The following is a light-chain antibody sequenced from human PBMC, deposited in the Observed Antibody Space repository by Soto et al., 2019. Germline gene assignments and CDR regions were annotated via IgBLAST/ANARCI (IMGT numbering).Light chain of an antibody. CDR1: DSDIGKYDF. V-gene: IGLV2-23*02. CDR2: EVN. CDR3: CSYAGSSTYV. Sequence: QSVLTQPASVSGSPGQSITIACSGSDSDIGKYDFVSWYQQHPGKAPQLVIYEVNKRPSGVSNRFSGSKSGNTASLTISGLQADDEADYHCCSYAGSSTYVFGTGTKLTVL. J-gene: IGLJ1*01.